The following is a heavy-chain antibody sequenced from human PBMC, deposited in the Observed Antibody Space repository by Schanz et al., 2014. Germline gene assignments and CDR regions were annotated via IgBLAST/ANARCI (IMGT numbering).Heavy chain of an antibody. D-gene: IGHD6-13*01. Sequence: VQLVESGGGLVRPGGSLRLSCAASGFTFSNYAMSWVRQAPGKGLEWVSYISGTTTYTNYADSVKGRFTISRDNAKNSLYLQMNSLRAEDTAVYYCAREQIMAAAGLVDYWGHGTLVTVSS. V-gene: IGHV3-11*05. J-gene: IGHJ4*01. CDR3: AREQIMAAAGLVDY. CDR1: GFTFSNYA. CDR2: ISGTTTYT.